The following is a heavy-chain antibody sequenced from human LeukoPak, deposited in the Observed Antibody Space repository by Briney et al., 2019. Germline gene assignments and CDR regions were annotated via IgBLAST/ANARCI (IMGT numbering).Heavy chain of an antibody. V-gene: IGHV3-7*01. CDR1: GFTFSNYW. Sequence: PGGSLRLSCGASGFTFSNYWMSWVRQAPGKGLEWVANIKQDGSEKYYVDSLKGRFTISRDNAKNSLSLQMSSLSAGDTAVYYCARIYSGYVSWFDSWGQGTLVTVSS. CDR3: ARIYSGYVSWFDS. J-gene: IGHJ5*01. CDR2: IKQDGSEK. D-gene: IGHD5-12*01.